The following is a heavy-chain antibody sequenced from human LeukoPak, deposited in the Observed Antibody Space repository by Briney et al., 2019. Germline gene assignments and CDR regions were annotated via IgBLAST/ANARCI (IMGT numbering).Heavy chain of an antibody. CDR2: INPNSGGT. CDR3: ARDGLMVYAIPPYYMDV. CDR1: GGTFSSYA. D-gene: IGHD2-8*01. J-gene: IGHJ6*03. V-gene: IGHV1-2*02. Sequence: ASVKVSCKASGGTFSSYAISWVRQAPGQGLEWMGWINPNSGGTNYAQKFQGRVTMARDTSISTAYMELSRLRSDDTAVYYCARDGLMVYAIPPYYMDVWGKGTTVTVSS.